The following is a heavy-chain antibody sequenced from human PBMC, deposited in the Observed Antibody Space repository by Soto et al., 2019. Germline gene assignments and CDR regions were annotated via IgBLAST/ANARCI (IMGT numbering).Heavy chain of an antibody. CDR3: AQYDLMAATFDY. J-gene: IGHJ4*02. Sequence: QVQLVQSGAEVKKPGASVKVSCKASGYTFTSYGISWVRQAPGQGLEWMGWISAYNGNTKYAQKLEGRVTMTTDTSTRTAYMELRSLRSEDTAVYYCAQYDLMAATFDYWGQGTLVTVSS. V-gene: IGHV1-18*01. CDR2: ISAYNGNT. D-gene: IGHD3-9*01. CDR1: GYTFTSYG.